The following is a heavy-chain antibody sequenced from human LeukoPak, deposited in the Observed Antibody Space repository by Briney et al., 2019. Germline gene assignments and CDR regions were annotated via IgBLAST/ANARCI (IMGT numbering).Heavy chain of an antibody. D-gene: IGHD6-13*01. CDR2: ISGSGGST. CDR1: GFTFSSYA. Sequence: PGGSLRFSCAASGFTFSSYAMTWVRQAPGKGLEWVSAISGSGGSTYYADSVKGRFTTSRDNSKNTLYLQMSSLRAEDTAVYYCAKDSGYSSSWYDFDYWGQGTLVTVSS. J-gene: IGHJ4*02. CDR3: AKDSGYSSSWYDFDY. V-gene: IGHV3-23*01.